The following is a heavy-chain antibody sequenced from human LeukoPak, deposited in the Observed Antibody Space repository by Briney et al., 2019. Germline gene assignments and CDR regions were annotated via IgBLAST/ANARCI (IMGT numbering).Heavy chain of an antibody. CDR1: GFTFSSYG. D-gene: IGHD3-10*01. CDR3: AKGPDYYGSGSRNWYFDF. J-gene: IGHJ2*01. CDR2: IRNDGSNK. V-gene: IGHV3-30*02. Sequence: GGSLRLSCAASGFTFSSYGMHWVRQAPGKGLEWVAFIRNDGSNKYHADSVKVRFTISRDNSKNTLYLQMNGLRVTHTAVYYCAKGPDYYGSGSRNWYFDFWGRGTLVTVSS.